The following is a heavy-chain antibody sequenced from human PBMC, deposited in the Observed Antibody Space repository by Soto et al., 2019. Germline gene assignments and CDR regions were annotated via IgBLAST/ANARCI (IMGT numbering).Heavy chain of an antibody. CDR2: IWYDGSNK. V-gene: IGHV3-33*01. CDR3: AREGDYYDSSGYRLPYYFDY. J-gene: IGHJ4*02. D-gene: IGHD3-22*01. Sequence: AGGSLRLSCAASGFTFSSYGMHWVRQAPGKGLEWVAVIWYDGSNKYYADSVKGRFTISRDNSKNTLYLQMNSLRAEDTAVYYCAREGDYYDSSGYRLPYYFDYWGQGTLVTVSS. CDR1: GFTFSSYG.